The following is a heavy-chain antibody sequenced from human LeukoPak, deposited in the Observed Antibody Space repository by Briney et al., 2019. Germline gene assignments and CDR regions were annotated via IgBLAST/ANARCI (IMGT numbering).Heavy chain of an antibody. V-gene: IGHV3-7*01. Sequence: GGSLRLSCAASGFTFSSYWMSWVRQAPGKGLEWVANIKQDGSEKYYVDSVKGRFTISRDNAKNSLYLQMNSLRAEDTAVYYCARVPLRWPARGDAFDIWGQGTMVTVSS. CDR2: IKQDGSEK. D-gene: IGHD4-23*01. CDR3: ARVPLRWPARGDAFDI. CDR1: GFTFSSYW. J-gene: IGHJ3*02.